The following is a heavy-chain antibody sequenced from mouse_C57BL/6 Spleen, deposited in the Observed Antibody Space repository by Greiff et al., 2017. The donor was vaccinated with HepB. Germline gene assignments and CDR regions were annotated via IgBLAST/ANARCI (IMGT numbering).Heavy chain of an antibody. Sequence: EVQLQQSGPELVKPGASVKMSCKASGYTFTDYNMHWVKQSHGKSLEWIGYINPNNGGTSYNQKCKGKATLTVNKSSSTAYMELRSLTSEDSAVYYCARSNWGSFDYWGQGTTLPVSS. J-gene: IGHJ2*01. CDR1: GYTFTDYN. CDR3: ARSNWGSFDY. CDR2: INPNNGGT. V-gene: IGHV1-22*01. D-gene: IGHD4-1*01.